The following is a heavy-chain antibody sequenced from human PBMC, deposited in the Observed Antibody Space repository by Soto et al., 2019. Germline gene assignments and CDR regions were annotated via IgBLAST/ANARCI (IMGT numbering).Heavy chain of an antibody. CDR1: GYSFTSYW. CDR2: IYPGDSDT. J-gene: IGHJ3*02. CDR3: ATRYDFWSGYYDAFDI. Sequence: GESLKISCKGSGYSFTSYWIGWVRQMPGKGLEWMGIIYPGDSDTRYSPSFQGRVTISADKSISTAYLQWSSLKASDTAMYYCATRYDFWSGYYDAFDIWGQGTMVTVSS. V-gene: IGHV5-51*01. D-gene: IGHD3-3*01.